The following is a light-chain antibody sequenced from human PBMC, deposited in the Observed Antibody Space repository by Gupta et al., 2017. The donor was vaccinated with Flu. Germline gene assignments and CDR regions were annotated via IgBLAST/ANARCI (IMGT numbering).Light chain of an antibody. CDR3: SSYTSSSTL. Sequence: QSALTQPASVSGSPGQSITISCTGTSSDVGGYNYVSWYQQHPGKAHKLMIYEVSNRPSGVSNRFSGSKSGNTASLTISGLQAEDEDDYYCSSYTSSSTLFGGGTKLTVL. CDR1: SSDVGGYNY. CDR2: EVS. V-gene: IGLV2-14*01. J-gene: IGLJ2*01.